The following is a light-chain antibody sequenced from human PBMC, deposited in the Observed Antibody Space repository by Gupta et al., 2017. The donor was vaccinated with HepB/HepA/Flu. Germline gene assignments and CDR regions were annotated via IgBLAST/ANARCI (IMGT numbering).Light chain of an antibody. CDR1: EDIRNS. CDR3: QQAKNFPWT. CDR2: TIS. V-gene: IGKV1-12*01. Sequence: QMTQPPSSVSASVGDRLTTTCRAREDIRNSLAWYQQKPGKAPKLLIETISTLQSGVPSRFSGGVSGTEFTLTISDLQPEDFATYYCQQAKNFPWTFGQGTKVELK. J-gene: IGKJ1*01.